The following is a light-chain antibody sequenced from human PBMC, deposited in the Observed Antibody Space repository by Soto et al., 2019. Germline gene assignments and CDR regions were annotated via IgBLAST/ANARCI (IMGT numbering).Light chain of an antibody. CDR3: QQRTHWPPWT. CDR2: DAS. V-gene: IGKV3-11*01. CDR1: QRVSNY. Sequence: EIVLTQSPATLSLSPGDRATLSCRASQRVSNYLAWYQQKPGQAPRLLIYDASNRATGIPARFSGSGSGTDFTLTISSLEPEDFAVYYCQQRTHWPPWTFGQGTKVEIK. J-gene: IGKJ1*01.